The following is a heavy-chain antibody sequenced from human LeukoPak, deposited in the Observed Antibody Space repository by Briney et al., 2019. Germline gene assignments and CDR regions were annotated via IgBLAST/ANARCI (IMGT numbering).Heavy chain of an antibody. CDR1: GFTFSSYA. CDR2: ISGSGGST. CDR3: AKDLLPLPVDDAFDI. D-gene: IGHD1-26*01. J-gene: IGHJ3*02. Sequence: GGSLRPSCAASGFTFSSYAMSWVRQAPGKGLEWVSAISGSGGSTYYADSVKGRFTTYRDNSKNTLYLQMNSLRAEHTAVYYCAKDLLPLPVDDAFDIWGQGTMVTVSS. V-gene: IGHV3-23*01.